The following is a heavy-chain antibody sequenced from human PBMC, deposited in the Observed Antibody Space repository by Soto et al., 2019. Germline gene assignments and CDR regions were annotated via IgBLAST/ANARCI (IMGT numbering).Heavy chain of an antibody. V-gene: IGHV3-21*01. CDR2: ISYGGNYI. Sequence: GGSLRLSCAASGFNFSTYGMIWLRQAPGKGLEWLSSISYGGNYIYYADSVMGRFTISRDNAKNSLFLHMNSLRGEDTAVYYCAIVGLALPFSGRPCFAPRGHGTLGTVSS. CDR3: AIVGLALPFSGRPCFAP. D-gene: IGHD3-10*01. CDR1: GFNFSTYG. J-gene: IGHJ5*02.